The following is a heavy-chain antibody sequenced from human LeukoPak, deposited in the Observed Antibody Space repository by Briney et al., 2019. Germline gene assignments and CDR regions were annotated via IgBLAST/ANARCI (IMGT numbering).Heavy chain of an antibody. D-gene: IGHD6-6*01. CDR3: SRERSSSYYFDY. CDR1: GFTFSSYA. CDR2: ISGSGGST. V-gene: IGHV3-23*01. J-gene: IGHJ4*02. Sequence: GGSLRLSCAASGFTFSSYAMSWVRQAPGKGLEWVSAISGSGGSTYYADSVKGRFTISRDNSKNTLYLQMNSLRAEDTAVYYCSRERSSSYYFDYWGQGALVTVSS.